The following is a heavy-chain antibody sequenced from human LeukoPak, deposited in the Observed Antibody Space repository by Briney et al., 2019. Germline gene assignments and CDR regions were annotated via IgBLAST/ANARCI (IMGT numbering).Heavy chain of an antibody. V-gene: IGHV3-21*01. D-gene: IGHD5-18*01. CDR2: ISSSSSYI. CDR3: ARPLGRQLWLETLFDY. J-gene: IGHJ4*02. CDR1: GFTFSSYS. Sequence: PGGSLRISCAASGFTFSSYSMNWVRQAPGKGLEWVSSISSSSSYIYYADSVKGRFTISRDNAKNSLYLQMNSLRAEDTAVYYCARPLGRQLWLETLFDYWGQGTLVTVSS.